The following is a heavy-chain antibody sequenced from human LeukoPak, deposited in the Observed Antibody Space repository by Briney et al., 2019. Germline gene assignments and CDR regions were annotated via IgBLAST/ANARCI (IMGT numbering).Heavy chain of an antibody. CDR2: INPSGGST. J-gene: IGHJ6*03. Sequence: ASVKVSCKASGYTFTGYYMHWVRQAPGQGLEWMGIINPSGGSTSYAQKFQGRVTMTRDTSTSTVYMELSSLRSEDTAVYFCTRGRIQLWSNMDVWGKGTTVTISS. CDR3: TRGRIQLWSNMDV. V-gene: IGHV1-46*01. D-gene: IGHD5-18*01. CDR1: GYTFTGYY.